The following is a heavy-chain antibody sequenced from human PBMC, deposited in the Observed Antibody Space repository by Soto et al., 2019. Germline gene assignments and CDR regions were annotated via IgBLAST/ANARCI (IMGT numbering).Heavy chain of an antibody. CDR2: IKSKTDGGTT. V-gene: IGHV3-15*01. Sequence: GGSLRLSCAASGFTFSNAWMSWVRQAPGKGLEWVGRIKSKTDGGTTDYAEPVKGRFTISRVDSKNTLSLQMNSLNTGDTAVYYCEGYGWIFYYYYYMDVWGKGTTVTVSS. J-gene: IGHJ6*03. CDR1: GFTFSNAW. CDR3: EGYGWIFYYYYYMDV. D-gene: IGHD5-18*01.